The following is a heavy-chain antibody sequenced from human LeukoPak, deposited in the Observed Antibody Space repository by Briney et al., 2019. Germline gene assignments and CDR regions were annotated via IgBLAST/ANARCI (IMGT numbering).Heavy chain of an antibody. D-gene: IGHD1-26*01. J-gene: IGHJ4*02. CDR2: IYNSGST. V-gene: IGHV3-66*01. CDR1: ELTVSSNY. CDR3: ARGARREQPFDY. Sequence: GGSLRLSCAASELTVSSNYMNWVRQAAAKGLEWVSVIYNSGSTYYADSVKGRFTISGDNSKNKLYLQMNSVRAEDTAVYYCARGARREQPFDYWGQGTLVTVSS.